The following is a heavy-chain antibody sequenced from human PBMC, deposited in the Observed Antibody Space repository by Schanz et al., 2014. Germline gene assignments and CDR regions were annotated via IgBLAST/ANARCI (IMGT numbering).Heavy chain of an antibody. D-gene: IGHD3-10*01. V-gene: IGHV3-74*02. CDR2: IKSDGSST. CDR1: GFTFSSYG. J-gene: IGHJ5*02. Sequence: EVQLVESGGGVVQPGRSLRLSCAASGFTFSSYGMHWVRQVPGKGLVWVSRIKSDGSSTSYADSVKGRFTISRDNAKNTLYLQMNSLRAEDTAVYYCARPALWCGDNCFDPWGQGTLVTVSS. CDR3: ARPALWCGDNCFDP.